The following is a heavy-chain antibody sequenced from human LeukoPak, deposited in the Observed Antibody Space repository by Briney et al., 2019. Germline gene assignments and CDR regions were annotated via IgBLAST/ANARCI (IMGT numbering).Heavy chain of an antibody. CDR1: GFTFSSYA. J-gene: IGHJ4*02. V-gene: IGHV3-30-3*01. CDR3: ARDIGYCSGGSCYDFDY. Sequence: SGGPLRLSCAASGFTFSSYAMHWVRQAPGKGLEWVAVISYDGSNKYYADSVKGRFTISRDNSKNTLYLQMNSLRAEDTAVYYCARDIGYCSGGSCYDFDYWGQGTLVTVSS. D-gene: IGHD2-15*01. CDR2: ISYDGSNK.